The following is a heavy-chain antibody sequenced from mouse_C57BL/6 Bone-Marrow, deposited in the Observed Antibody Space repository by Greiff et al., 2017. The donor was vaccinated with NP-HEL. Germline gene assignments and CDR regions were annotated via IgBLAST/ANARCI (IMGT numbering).Heavy chain of an antibody. V-gene: IGHV1-53*01. Sequence: VQLQQPGTELVKPGASVKLSCKASGYTFTSYWMHWVKQRPGQGLEWIGNINPSNGGTNYNEKFKSKATLTVDKSSSTAYMQLSSLTSEDSAVYYCASKDTVVALPRYFDVWGTGTTVTVSS. CDR3: ASKDTVVALPRYFDV. J-gene: IGHJ1*03. D-gene: IGHD1-1*01. CDR1: GYTFTSYW. CDR2: INPSNGGT.